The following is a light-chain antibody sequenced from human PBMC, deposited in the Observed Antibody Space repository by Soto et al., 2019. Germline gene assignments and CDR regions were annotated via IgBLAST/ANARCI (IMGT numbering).Light chain of an antibody. J-gene: IGKJ2*01. Sequence: EIVMTQSPATLSVSPGERATLSCRASQSVSSNLAWYQQKPGQATRLLIYGASTSATGIPARFSGSGSGTEFTLTISSLQSEDFAVYYCQQYNNWPPATFGQGTKLEIK. CDR1: QSVSSN. CDR3: QQYNNWPPAT. CDR2: GAS. V-gene: IGKV3-15*01.